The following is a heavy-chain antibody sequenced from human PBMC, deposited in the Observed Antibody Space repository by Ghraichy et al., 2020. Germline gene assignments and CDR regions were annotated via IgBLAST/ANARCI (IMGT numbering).Heavy chain of an antibody. CDR2: IGYDGSNK. D-gene: IGHD1-14*01. CDR3: AKDGRNYYIDN. CDR1: GFTFSNFG. J-gene: IGHJ4*02. Sequence: GGSLRLSCAASGFTFSNFGMHWVRQAPGKGLEWVAFIGYDGSNKYYADSVKGRFTISRDNSKNTLNLQMNSLRAEDTAVYYCAKDGRNYYIDNWGQGTLVTVSS. V-gene: IGHV3-30*02.